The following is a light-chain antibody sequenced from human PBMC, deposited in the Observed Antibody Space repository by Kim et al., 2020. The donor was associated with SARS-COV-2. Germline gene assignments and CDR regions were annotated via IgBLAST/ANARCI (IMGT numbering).Light chain of an antibody. Sequence: DIQMTQSPSTLSASVGDTVTITCRASQSISSWLAWYQQKPGKAPKLLIFAASTLESGVPARFSGSGYGTEFTLTISSLQPDDFATYYCQQYNLWPCTFGGGTKVDIK. J-gene: IGKJ4*02. CDR1: QSISSW. CDR3: QQYNLWPCT. CDR2: AAS. V-gene: IGKV1-5*01.